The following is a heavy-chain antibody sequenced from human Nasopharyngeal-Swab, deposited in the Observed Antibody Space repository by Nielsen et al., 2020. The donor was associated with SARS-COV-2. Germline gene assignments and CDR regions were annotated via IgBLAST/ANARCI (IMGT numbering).Heavy chain of an antibody. CDR1: GFAFSTYA. D-gene: IGHD1-26*01. CDR3: AKDRAWGLDY. J-gene: IGHJ4*02. Sequence: GGSLRLSCEASGFAFSTYAMSWVRQAPGKGLEWVSALSANGGRTYYADSVKGRFTISRDNSKNTLYLQMNTLRAEDTAVYYCAKDRAWGLDYWGQGTLVTVSS. V-gene: IGHV3-23*01. CDR2: LSANGGRT.